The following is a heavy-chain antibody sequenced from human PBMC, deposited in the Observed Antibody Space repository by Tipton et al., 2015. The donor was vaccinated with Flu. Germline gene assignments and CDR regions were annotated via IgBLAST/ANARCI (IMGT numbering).Heavy chain of an antibody. CDR3: ARVSWNDVSPLLDY. J-gene: IGHJ4*02. CDR1: GGSISSYY. D-gene: IGHD1-1*01. Sequence: TLSLTCTVSGGSISSYYWSWIRQPPGKGLEWIGYIYYSGSTNYNPSLKSRVTISVDTSKNQFSLKLSSVTAADTAVYYCARVSWNDVSPLLDYWGQGTLVTVSS. V-gene: IGHV4-59*01. CDR2: IYYSGST.